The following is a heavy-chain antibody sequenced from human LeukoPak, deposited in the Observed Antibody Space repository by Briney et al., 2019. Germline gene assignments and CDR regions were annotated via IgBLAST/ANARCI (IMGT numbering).Heavy chain of an antibody. D-gene: IGHD5-12*01. V-gene: IGHV1-2*02. CDR1: GNTFTSYG. CDR2: INPNSGGT. CDR3: ATVSAYDYYFDC. J-gene: IGHJ4*02. Sequence: ASVKVPCKASGNTFTSYGFSWVRQAPGQGLEWMGWINPNSGGTNYAQKFQGRVTMTRDTSISTAYMELSSLRSDDTAVYYCATVSAYDYYFDCWGQGTLVTVSS.